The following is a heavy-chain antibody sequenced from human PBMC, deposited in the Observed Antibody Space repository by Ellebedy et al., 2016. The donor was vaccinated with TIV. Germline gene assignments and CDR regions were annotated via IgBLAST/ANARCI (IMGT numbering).Heavy chain of an antibody. D-gene: IGHD4-17*01. CDR1: GFTFDDSA. V-gene: IGHV3-9*01. Sequence: SLKISCAASGFTFDDSAMHWVRQAPGKGLEWVSGISWNSGTIGYADSVKGRFTISRDNAKNSLYLQMNTLRTEDTALYYCAKGSTTVTRGCFDYWGQGTLVTVSP. CDR3: AKGSTTVTRGCFDY. J-gene: IGHJ4*02. CDR2: ISWNSGTI.